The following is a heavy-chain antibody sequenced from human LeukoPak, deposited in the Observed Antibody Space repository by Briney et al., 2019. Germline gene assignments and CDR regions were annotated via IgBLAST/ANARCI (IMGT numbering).Heavy chain of an antibody. Sequence: GGSLRLSCVASGFTFSNYWMNWLRQAPGKGLEWVANINQDASEIYYVDSVKGRFTISRDNAKNSVYLQMNSLRAEDTAVYYCARDGGYSSTSYYFDYWGQGTLVTVSS. CDR1: GFTFSNYW. V-gene: IGHV3-7*01. J-gene: IGHJ4*02. CDR2: INQDASEI. CDR3: ARDGGYSSTSYYFDY. D-gene: IGHD6-13*01.